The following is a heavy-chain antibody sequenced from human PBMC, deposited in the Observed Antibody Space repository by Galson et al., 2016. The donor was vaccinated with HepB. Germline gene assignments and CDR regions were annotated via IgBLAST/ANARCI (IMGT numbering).Heavy chain of an antibody. CDR2: ISFDESTQ. CDR1: GFTFSSF. V-gene: IGHV3-30*04. D-gene: IGHD5-18*01. CDR3: ARTRGMVRSPYGIDY. Sequence: SLRLSCAASGFTFSSFHWVRQAPGKGLEWVAAISFDESTQYYADSVKGRFTISRDNSKITLHLQMTTLSPEDTAVYYCARTRGMVRSPYGIDYWGQGTLVTVSS. J-gene: IGHJ4*02.